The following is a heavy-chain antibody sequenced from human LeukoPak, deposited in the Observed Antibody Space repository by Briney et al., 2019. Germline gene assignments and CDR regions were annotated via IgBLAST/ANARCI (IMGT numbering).Heavy chain of an antibody. J-gene: IGHJ4*02. CDR3: ARVTTGGYYNY. V-gene: IGHV4-61*02. CDR1: GGSISSGSYY. Sequence: SETLSLTCTVSGGSISSGSYYWSWIRQPAGKGLEWIGRIYTSGSTNYNPSLKSRVTVSLDTSENHFSLKLSSVTAADTAVYYCARVTTGGYYNYWGQGTLVTVSS. CDR2: IYTSGST. D-gene: IGHD3-22*01.